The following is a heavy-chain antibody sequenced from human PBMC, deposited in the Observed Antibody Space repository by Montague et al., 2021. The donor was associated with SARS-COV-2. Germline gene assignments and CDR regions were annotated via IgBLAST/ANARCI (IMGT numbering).Heavy chain of an antibody. CDR1: GGSISNYY. Sequence: SESVSLTCTVSGGSISNYYWSWIRQSPGKGLEWIAYMYYSGSTKYNPSLKSRATISVDTSKNQFSLTLSSMTAADTAVYYCARARGGTIFRVIGGYYGMDIWGQGTTVT. CDR2: MYYSGST. D-gene: IGHD3-3*01. V-gene: IGHV4-59*01. CDR3: ARARGGTIFRVIGGYYGMDI. J-gene: IGHJ6*02.